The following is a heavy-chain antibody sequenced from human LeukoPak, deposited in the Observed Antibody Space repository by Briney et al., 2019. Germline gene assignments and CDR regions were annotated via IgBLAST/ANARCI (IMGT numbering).Heavy chain of an antibody. D-gene: IGHD3-16*02. CDR2: ISGSAGST. Sequence: GGSLRLSCAASGFTFSDYAMSWVRQAPGKGLEWVSVISGSAGSTYSADSVKGRFTISRDNAKNTLYLQMKSLRVEDTAVYYCAKGDTAFWGSCRCLDSWGQGTLVTVPS. CDR1: GFTFSDYA. CDR3: AKGDTAFWGSCRCLDS. V-gene: IGHV3-23*01. J-gene: IGHJ4*02.